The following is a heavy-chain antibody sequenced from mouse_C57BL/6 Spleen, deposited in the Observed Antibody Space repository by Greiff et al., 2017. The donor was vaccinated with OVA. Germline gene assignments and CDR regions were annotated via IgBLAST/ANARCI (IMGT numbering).Heavy chain of an antibody. CDR2: IWRGGST. V-gene: IGHV2-5*01. D-gene: IGHD2-2*01. Sequence: VQLQQSGPGLVQPSQSLSITCTVSGFSLTSYGVHWVRQSPGKGLEWLGVIWRGGSTDYNAALMSRLSITKDNSKSQVYFKMNSLQADETAIDYCAKTWVTTGFDGWGQGTTLTVSS. CDR3: AKTWVTTGFDG. J-gene: IGHJ2*01. CDR1: GFSLTSYG.